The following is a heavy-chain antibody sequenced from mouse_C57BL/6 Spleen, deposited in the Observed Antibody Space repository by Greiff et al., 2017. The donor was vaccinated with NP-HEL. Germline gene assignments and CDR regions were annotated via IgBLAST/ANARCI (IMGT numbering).Heavy chain of an antibody. J-gene: IGHJ1*03. CDR1: GYTFTSYW. CDR3: AGHYGSSYDWYFDV. Sequence: QVQLQQSGTELVKPGASVKLSCKASGYTFTSYWMHWVKQRPGQGLEWIGNINPSNGGTNYNEKFKSKATLTVDKSSSTAYMQLSSLTSEDSAVYYCAGHYGSSYDWYFDVWGTGTTVTVSS. CDR2: INPSNGGT. D-gene: IGHD1-1*01. V-gene: IGHV1-53*01.